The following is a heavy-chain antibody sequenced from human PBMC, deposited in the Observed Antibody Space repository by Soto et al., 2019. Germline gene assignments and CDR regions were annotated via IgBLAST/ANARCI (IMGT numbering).Heavy chain of an antibody. V-gene: IGHV3-21*01. D-gene: IGHD6-6*01. CDR3: ARDKIADRPRHGMDV. J-gene: IGHJ6*02. CDR1: GFTFSSYS. Sequence: PGGSLRLSCAASGFTFSSYSMNWVRQAPGKGLEWVSSISSSSSYIYYADSVKGRFTISRDNAKNSLYLQMNSLRAEDTAVYYCARDKIADRPRHGMDVWGQGTTVTVSS. CDR2: ISSSSSYI.